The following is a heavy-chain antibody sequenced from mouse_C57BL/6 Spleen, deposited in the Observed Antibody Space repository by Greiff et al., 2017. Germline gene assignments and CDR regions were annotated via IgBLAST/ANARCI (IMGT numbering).Heavy chain of an antibody. CDR3: AREQLTAGEAWFAY. V-gene: IGHV1-76*01. CDR2: IYPGSGNT. CDR1: GYTFTDYY. J-gene: IGHJ3*01. D-gene: IGHD1-1*01. Sequence: QVQLQQSGAELVRPGASVKLSCKASGYTFTDYYINWVKQRPGQGLEWIARIYPGSGNTYYNEKFKGKATLTAEKSSSTAYMQLSSLTSEDSAVYFCAREQLTAGEAWFAYWGQGTLVTVSA.